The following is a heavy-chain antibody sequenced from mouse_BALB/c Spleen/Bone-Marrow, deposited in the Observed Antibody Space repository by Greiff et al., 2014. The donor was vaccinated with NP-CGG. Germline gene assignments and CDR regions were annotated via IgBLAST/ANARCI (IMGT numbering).Heavy chain of an antibody. CDR2: INPYNDGT. Sequence: VQLQQSGPELVKPGASVKMSCKASGYTFTSYVIHWVKQKPGQGLEWIGYINPYNDGTKYNEKFKGKATLTSDKSSSTAYMELSSPTSGDSAVYYCARGGYYGTSLYWYFDVWGAGTTVTVSS. D-gene: IGHD1-1*01. V-gene: IGHV1-14*01. J-gene: IGHJ1*01. CDR3: ARGGYYGTSLYWYFDV. CDR1: GYTFTSYV.